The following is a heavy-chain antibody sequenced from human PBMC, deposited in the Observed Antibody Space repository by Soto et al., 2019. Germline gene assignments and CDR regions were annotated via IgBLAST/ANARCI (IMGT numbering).Heavy chain of an antibody. CDR2: IFYSGTT. Sequence: SETLSLTCTVSGGSISSSSYYWGWIRQPPGKGLEWIASIFYSGTTYYNPSLKSRVTISVDTFKNQFSLKVNSVTAADTAVYYCAHEMEWMLQIFNPWGQGILVTVSS. CDR3: AHEMEWMLQIFNP. D-gene: IGHD3-3*01. J-gene: IGHJ5*02. V-gene: IGHV4-39*01. CDR1: GGSISSSSYY.